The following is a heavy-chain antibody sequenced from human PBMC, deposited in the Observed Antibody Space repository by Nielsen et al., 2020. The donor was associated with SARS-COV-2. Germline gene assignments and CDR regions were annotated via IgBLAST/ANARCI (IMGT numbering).Heavy chain of an antibody. J-gene: IGHJ4*02. CDR3: ARDTATALDY. D-gene: IGHD4-11*01. Sequence: GESLRLSCAASGFTFSDHYMDWVRQAPGKGLEWISRTQNKAKSDITHYAASVKGRFTVSRDDSKSSLYLQMNSLKTEDTAVYYCARDTATALDYWGQGTLVTVSS. CDR2: TQNKAKSDIT. V-gene: IGHV3-72*01. CDR1: GFTFSDHY.